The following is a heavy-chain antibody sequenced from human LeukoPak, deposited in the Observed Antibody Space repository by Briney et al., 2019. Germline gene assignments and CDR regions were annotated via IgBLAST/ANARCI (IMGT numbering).Heavy chain of an antibody. J-gene: IGHJ1*01. CDR1: GFTFSAYS. D-gene: IGHD4-17*01. CDR3: VRDMNTVTTCYLHH. CDR2: ISSSSRHK. Sequence: GGSLRLSCAGSGFTFSAYSMNWVRQAPGKGQEWVSSISSSSRHKYYVDSVKGRFTISRDDAENSLYLQMNSLIVDDTALYYCVRDMNTVTTCYLHHWGQGTLVTVSS. V-gene: IGHV3-21*06.